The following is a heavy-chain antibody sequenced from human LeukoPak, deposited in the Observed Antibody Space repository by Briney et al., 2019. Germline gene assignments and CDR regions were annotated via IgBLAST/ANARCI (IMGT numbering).Heavy chain of an antibody. CDR2: ISSDNSII. D-gene: IGHD3-9*01. CDR3: ASLGFDPDY. V-gene: IGHV3-48*04. Sequence: GGSLRLSCAASGFTFSNFGMNWVRQAPGKGLEWVSYISSDNSIIYYADSVTGRFTISRDNAKNSLYLQMNSLRAEDTAVYYCASLGFDPDYWGQGTLVTVSS. CDR1: GFTFSNFG. J-gene: IGHJ4*02.